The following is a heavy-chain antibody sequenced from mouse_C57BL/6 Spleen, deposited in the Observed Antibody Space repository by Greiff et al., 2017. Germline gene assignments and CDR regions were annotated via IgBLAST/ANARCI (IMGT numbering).Heavy chain of an antibody. D-gene: IGHD1-1*01. Sequence: VQLQQPGAELVKPGASVKLSCKASGYTFTSYWMHWVQQRPGQGLEWIGMIHPNSGSTNYNEKFKSKATLTVDKSSSTAYIQLSSLTSEDAAVYYWARFGSPFAYWGQGTLVTVSA. CDR1: GYTFTSYW. J-gene: IGHJ3*01. CDR3: ARFGSPFAY. CDR2: IHPNSGST. V-gene: IGHV1-64*01.